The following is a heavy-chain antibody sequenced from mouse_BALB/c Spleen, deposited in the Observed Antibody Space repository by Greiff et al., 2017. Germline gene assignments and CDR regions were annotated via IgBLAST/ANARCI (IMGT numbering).Heavy chain of an antibody. CDR3: ARETARATFAY. Sequence: QVQLQQSGPELVRPGVSVKISCKGSSYTFTDYAMHWVKQSHAKSLEWIGVISTYYGNTNYNQKFKGKATMTVDKSSSTAYMELARLTSEDSAVYYCARETARATFAYWGQGTLVTVSA. D-gene: IGHD3-2*01. J-gene: IGHJ3*01. CDR1: SYTFTDYA. V-gene: IGHV1-67*01. CDR2: ISTYYGNT.